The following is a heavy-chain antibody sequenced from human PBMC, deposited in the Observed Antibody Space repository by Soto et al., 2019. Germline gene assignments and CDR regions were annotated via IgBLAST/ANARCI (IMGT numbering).Heavy chain of an antibody. CDR2: ISAYNGNT. Sequence: QVQLVQSGAEVKKPGASVTVSCKASGYTFTSYGISWVRQAPGQGLEWMGWISAYNGNTNYAQKLQGRVTRPTDKSTSTAYMERRSLRSDDTAVYYCARDWGRWLQFGVDYWGQGTLVTVSS. J-gene: IGHJ4*02. V-gene: IGHV1-18*01. CDR1: GYTFTSYG. D-gene: IGHD3-16*01. CDR3: ARDWGRWLQFGVDY.